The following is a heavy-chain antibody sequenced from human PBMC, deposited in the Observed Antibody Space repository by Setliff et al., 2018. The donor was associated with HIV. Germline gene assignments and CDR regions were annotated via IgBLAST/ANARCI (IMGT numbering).Heavy chain of an antibody. V-gene: IGHV3-15*01. CDR2: IKSKTDGGTT. CDR1: GFTFSRSA. D-gene: IGHD6-6*01. CDR3: ARAWAMQQLVPGY. Sequence: PGGSLRLSCAASGFTFSRSAVHWVRQAPGKGLEWVGRIKSKTDGGTTDYAAPVKGRFTISRDDSKNTLYLQMDSLGPEDTAIYYCARAWAMQQLVPGYWGQGTLVTVSS. J-gene: IGHJ4*02.